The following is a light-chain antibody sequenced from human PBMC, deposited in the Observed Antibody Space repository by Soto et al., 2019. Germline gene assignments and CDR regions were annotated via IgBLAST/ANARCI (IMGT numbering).Light chain of an antibody. CDR3: QQSYSTPYT. V-gene: IGKV1-39*01. Sequence: DIQMTQSPTSLSASVGDRVTITCRASQSISSYLNCYQQKPGKAPKLLIYAASSLQSGVPSRFSGSGSGTDFTLTISSLQPEDFAIYYCQQSYSTPYTFGQGTKLEIK. J-gene: IGKJ2*01. CDR1: QSISSY. CDR2: AAS.